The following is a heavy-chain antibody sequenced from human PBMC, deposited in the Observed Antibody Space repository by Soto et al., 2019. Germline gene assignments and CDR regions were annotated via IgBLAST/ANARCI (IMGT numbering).Heavy chain of an antibody. V-gene: IGHV4-59*01. J-gene: IGHJ4*02. CDR2: LYYGRSA. Sequence: QVQLQESGPGLVKPSETLSLTCAVSGDSISSYYCMWIRQPPGKGLESIGYLYYGRSANYNPSLNSRVTLSVDTSTNQGSLTLISMTAADTAVYYCALRSMAVVPEYWGQGTLVTVSS. CDR3: ALRSMAVVPEY. D-gene: IGHD3-22*01. CDR1: GDSISSYY.